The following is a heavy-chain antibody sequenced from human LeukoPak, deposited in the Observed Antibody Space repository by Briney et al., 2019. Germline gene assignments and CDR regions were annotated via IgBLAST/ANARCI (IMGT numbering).Heavy chain of an antibody. V-gene: IGHV3-21*01. CDR2: ISSSSSYI. J-gene: IGHJ6*03. Sequence: GGSLRLSCAASGLTFSTYSMNWVRQAPGKGLEWVSSISSSSSYIYYADSVEGRFTISRDNAENSLYLQMNSLRAEDTAVYYCARAGYSSSPNPTMDVWGKGTTVTVSS. CDR3: ARAGYSSSPNPTMDV. D-gene: IGHD6-13*01. CDR1: GLTFSTYS.